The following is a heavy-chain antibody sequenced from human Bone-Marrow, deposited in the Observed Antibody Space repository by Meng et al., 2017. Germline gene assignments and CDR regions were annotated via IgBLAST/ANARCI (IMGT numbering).Heavy chain of an antibody. CDR1: GYTLTTYW. V-gene: IGHV5-51*01. J-gene: IGHJ6*02. CDR2: TYPGDSET. D-gene: IGHD6-19*01. Sequence: GESLKTSCRGSGYTLTTYWIGWVRQMPGKGLEWMGITYPGDSETSYNPSLQDQVIITAGKTIRTAYLQWSSLEASNTAMYCCARWSGGWNYGMDVWGQGTTVTVSS. CDR3: ARWSGGWNYGMDV.